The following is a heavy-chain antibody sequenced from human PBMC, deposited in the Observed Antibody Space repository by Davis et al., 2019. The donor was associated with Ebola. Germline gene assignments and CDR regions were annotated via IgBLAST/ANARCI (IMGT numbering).Heavy chain of an antibody. CDR1: GGSISSNNW. CDR3: ARDGRDGGT. Sequence: PSETLSLTCVVSGGSISSNNWRNWVRQPPGKGLEWIGEIYHSGNANYNLSLKSRFTISVDKSKNQFSLKLTSVTAADTAVYYCARDGRDGGTWGQGTLVTVSS. V-gene: IGHV4/OR15-8*01. D-gene: IGHD4-23*01. CDR2: IYHSGNA. J-gene: IGHJ4*02.